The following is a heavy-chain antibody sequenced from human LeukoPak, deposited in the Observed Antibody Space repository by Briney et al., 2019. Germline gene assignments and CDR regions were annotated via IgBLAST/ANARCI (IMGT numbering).Heavy chain of an antibody. Sequence: SQTLSLTCAISGDSVSRNNAAWNWIRQSPSGGLEWLGRTYYRSKWYYEYAISVNSRITINPDTSKNQFSLQLNSVTPEDTAVYYCLKGYSFDSWGQGTLVTVSS. CDR1: GDSVSRNNAA. CDR3: LKGYSFDS. J-gene: IGHJ4*02. CDR2: TYYRSKWYY. V-gene: IGHV6-1*01. D-gene: IGHD1-1*01.